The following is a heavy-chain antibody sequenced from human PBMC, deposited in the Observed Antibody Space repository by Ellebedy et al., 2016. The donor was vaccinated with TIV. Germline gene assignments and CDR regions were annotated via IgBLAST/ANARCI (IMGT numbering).Heavy chain of an antibody. V-gene: IGHV3-7*03. D-gene: IGHD6-13*01. CDR3: ARDPTGIAASGPYK. CDR1: GFTFSSYW. J-gene: IGHJ4*02. CDR2: IRQDGSRV. Sequence: GESLKISCAASGFTFSSYWMTWVRQAPGKGLEWVANIRQDGSRVNYVDSVKGRFTISRDSSKNTLYLQMNSLRAEDTAVYYCARDPTGIAASGPYKWGQGTLVTVSS.